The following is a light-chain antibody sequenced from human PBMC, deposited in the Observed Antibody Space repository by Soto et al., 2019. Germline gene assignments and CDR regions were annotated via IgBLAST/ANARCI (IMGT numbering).Light chain of an antibody. CDR3: QQYSISPYT. Sequence: EIVLTQSPGTLSSSPGERATLSCRASQSVSSSYLAWYQQKPGQAPRLLIYGASSRATGIPDRFSGSGSGTDFTLTISRLEPEDFAVYYGQQYSISPYTFGQGTKLEIK. J-gene: IGKJ2*01. CDR2: GAS. CDR1: QSVSSSY. V-gene: IGKV3-20*01.